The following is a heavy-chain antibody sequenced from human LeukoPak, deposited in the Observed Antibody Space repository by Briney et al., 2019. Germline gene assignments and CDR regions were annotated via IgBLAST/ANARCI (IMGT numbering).Heavy chain of an antibody. V-gene: IGHV3-7*03. CDR1: GFTFSNYW. J-gene: IGHJ3*02. D-gene: IGHD3-22*01. CDR2: IKEDGSEK. Sequence: GGSLRLSCAASGFTFSNYWMSWVRQAPGKGLEWVANIKEDGSEKYYVDSVKGRFTISRDNAKNSLYLQMNSLRAEDTAVYYCARESPYYYDSPDAFDIWGQGTMVTVPS. CDR3: ARESPYYYDSPDAFDI.